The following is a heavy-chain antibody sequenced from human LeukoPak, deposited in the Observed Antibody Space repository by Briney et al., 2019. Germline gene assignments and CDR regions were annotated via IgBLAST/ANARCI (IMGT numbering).Heavy chain of an antibody. CDR2: INHSGST. J-gene: IGHJ6*02. Sequence: SETLSLTCAVYGGSFSGYYWSWIRQPPGKGLEWIGEINHSGSTNYNPSLKSRVTISVDTSKNQFSLKLSSVTAADTAVYYCARVGPVTPYGMDVWGQGTTATVSS. D-gene: IGHD4-17*01. CDR1: GGSFSGYY. V-gene: IGHV4-34*01. CDR3: ARVGPVTPYGMDV.